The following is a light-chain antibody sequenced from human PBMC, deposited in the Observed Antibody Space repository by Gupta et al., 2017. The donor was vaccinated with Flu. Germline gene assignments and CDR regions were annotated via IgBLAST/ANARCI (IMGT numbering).Light chain of an antibody. CDR2: EVT. CDR1: SSNVGGYTL. J-gene: IGLJ3*02. Sequence: ITISCSGASSNVGGYTLVSWYQQHPGTAPKLMIYEVTKRPSVVSHRFSGSKSGNAAPLTISGLQAEDEADYYCCSYAGSGLGVFGGGTKLSVL. V-gene: IGLV2-23*02. CDR3: CSYAGSGLGV.